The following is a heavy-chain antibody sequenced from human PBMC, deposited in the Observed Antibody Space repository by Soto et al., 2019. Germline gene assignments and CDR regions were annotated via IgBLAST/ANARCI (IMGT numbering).Heavy chain of an antibody. CDR3: ARGGLSSLNA. J-gene: IGHJ3*01. V-gene: IGHV4-59*01. D-gene: IGHD3-16*02. CDR2: SYYSGSA. Sequence: QVQLQESGPGLVKPSETLSLTCTVSGGSISSNYWSWIRQPPGKGLEWIGYSYYSGSATYNPSLKSRVTISVDTSKNQFSLKLGSVTAADTAIYYCARGGLSSLNAWGQGTMVTVSS. CDR1: GGSISSNY.